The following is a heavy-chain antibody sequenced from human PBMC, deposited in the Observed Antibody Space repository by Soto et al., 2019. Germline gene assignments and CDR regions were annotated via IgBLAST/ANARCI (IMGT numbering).Heavy chain of an antibody. Sequence: SVKVSCKASGGTFSSYTISWVRQAPGQGLEWMGRIIPILGIANYAQKFQGRVTITADKSTSTAYMELSSLRSEDTAVYYCARERDGYDILTGYYNADTGGYFDYWGQGTLVTVSS. D-gene: IGHD3-9*01. V-gene: IGHV1-69*04. J-gene: IGHJ4*02. CDR1: GGTFSSYT. CDR2: IIPILGIA. CDR3: ARERDGYDILTGYYNADTGGYFDY.